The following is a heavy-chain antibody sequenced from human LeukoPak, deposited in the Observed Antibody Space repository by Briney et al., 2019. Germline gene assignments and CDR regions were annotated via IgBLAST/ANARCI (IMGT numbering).Heavy chain of an antibody. CDR2: IYYSGST. D-gene: IGHD3-22*01. CDR1: GGSISSSSYY. V-gene: IGHV4-39*01. J-gene: IGHJ3*02. CDR3: ARHPNYYDSSGYYQRPENAFDI. Sequence: SETLSLTCTVSGGSISSSSYYWGWIRQPPGKGLEWIGSIYYSGSTYYNPSLKSRVTISVDTSKNQFSLKLSSVPAADTAVYYCARHPNYYDSSGYYQRPENAFDIWGQGTMVTVFS.